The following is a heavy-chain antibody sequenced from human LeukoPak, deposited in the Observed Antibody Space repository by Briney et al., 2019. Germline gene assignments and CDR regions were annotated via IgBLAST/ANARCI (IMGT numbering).Heavy chain of an antibody. D-gene: IGHD3-3*01. CDR3: ARSYYDFWSVRGAFDI. Sequence: SQTLSLTCTVSGGSISGGDYYWSWIRQPPGKGLEWIGYIYYSGSTYYNPSLKSRVTISVDTSKNQFSLKLSSVTAADTAVYYCARSYYDFWSVRGAFDIWGQGTMVTVSS. V-gene: IGHV4-30-4*08. CDR2: IYYSGST. J-gene: IGHJ3*02. CDR1: GGSISGGDYY.